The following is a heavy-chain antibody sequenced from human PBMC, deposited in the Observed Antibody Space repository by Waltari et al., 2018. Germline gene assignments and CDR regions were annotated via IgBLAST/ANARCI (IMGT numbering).Heavy chain of an antibody. J-gene: IGHJ3*02. V-gene: IGHV1-69*12. CDR2: IIPIFDTP. Sequence: QVQLVQSGAEVKKPGSSVKVSCKASGDTFSTYDIPWVRQAPGQGLEWMGGIIPIFDTPSYPQKFQGRVTITADASTKTAYMELSSLRSEDTAVYYCARDVSLVVTDDDPDIWGQGTMVTVSS. D-gene: IGHD3-16*01. CDR3: ARDVSLVVTDDDPDI. CDR1: GDTFSTYD.